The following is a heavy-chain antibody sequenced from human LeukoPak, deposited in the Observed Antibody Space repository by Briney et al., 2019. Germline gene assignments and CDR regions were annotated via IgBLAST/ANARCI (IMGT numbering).Heavy chain of an antibody. CDR2: TNTDGSSA. CDR3: ARAHLWPYGMDV. Sequence: PGGSLRLFCAASGFTFSRYWMHWVRQAPGKGLVWVSRTNTDGSSASYADSVKGRFTISRDNDKDTLYLQMNSLRAEDTAVYYCARAHLWPYGMDVWGLGTTVTVSS. CDR1: GFTFSRYW. V-gene: IGHV3-74*01. D-gene: IGHD3-3*02. J-gene: IGHJ6*02.